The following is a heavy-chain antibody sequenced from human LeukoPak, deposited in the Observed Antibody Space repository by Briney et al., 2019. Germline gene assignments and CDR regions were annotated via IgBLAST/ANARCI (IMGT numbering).Heavy chain of an antibody. V-gene: IGHV3-21*01. J-gene: IGHJ4*02. Sequence: PGGSLRLSCAASGFTFSSYSMNWVRQAPGKGLEWVSSISSSSYIYYADSVKGRFTISRDNAKNSLYLQMNSLRAEDTAVYYCARVAGNDYVWGSYPPFDYWGQGTLVTVSS. CDR3: ARVAGNDYVWGSYPPFDY. D-gene: IGHD3-16*02. CDR1: GFTFSSYS. CDR2: ISSSSYI.